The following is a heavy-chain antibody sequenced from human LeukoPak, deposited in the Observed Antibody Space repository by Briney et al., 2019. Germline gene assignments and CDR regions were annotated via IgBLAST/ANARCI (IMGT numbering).Heavy chain of an antibody. J-gene: IGHJ4*02. CDR1: GGTFSSYA. CDR3: VREGLSGTFAF. D-gene: IGHD1-26*01. CDR2: IIPIFATA. V-gene: IGHV1-69*05. Sequence: SVKVSCKASGGTFSSYAISWVRQAPGQGLEWMGGIIPIFATANYAQKFQGRVTITTDESTNTAFMELSSLRSEDTAIYYCVREGLSGTFAFWGQGTLVTVSS.